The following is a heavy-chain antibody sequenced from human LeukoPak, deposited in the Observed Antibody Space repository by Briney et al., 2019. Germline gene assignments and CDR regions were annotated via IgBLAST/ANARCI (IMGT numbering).Heavy chain of an antibody. CDR3: ARGQGGSYYAPIPFDY. V-gene: IGHV4-59*01. J-gene: IGHJ4*02. Sequence: SETLSLTCTVSGGSISSYYWSWIRQPPGKGLEWIGYIYYSGSTNYNPSLKSRVTISVDTSKNQFSLEQSSVTAADTAVYYCARGQGGSYYAPIPFDYWGQGTLVTVSS. CDR2: IYYSGST. CDR1: GGSISSYY. D-gene: IGHD1-26*01.